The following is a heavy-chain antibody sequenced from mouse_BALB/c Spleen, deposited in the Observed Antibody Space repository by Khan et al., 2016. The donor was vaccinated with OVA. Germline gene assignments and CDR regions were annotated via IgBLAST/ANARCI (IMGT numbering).Heavy chain of an antibody. CDR3: TRRGYVAWFTY. J-gene: IGHJ3*01. V-gene: IGHV1S135*01. CDR2: IDPFSGDT. D-gene: IGHD2-2*01. Sequence: VQLQQSGPELMKPGTSVKISCKASGYSFTTYYIHWVMQSHGKSLEWIGYIDPFSGDTTFNQKFTGKATLTVDKSSSTAYIHLSNLTSEDSAIYYCTRRGYVAWFTYWGQGTLVTVSA. CDR1: GYSFTTYY.